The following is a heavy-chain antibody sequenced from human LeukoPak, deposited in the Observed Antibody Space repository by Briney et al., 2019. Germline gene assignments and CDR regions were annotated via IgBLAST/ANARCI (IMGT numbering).Heavy chain of an antibody. D-gene: IGHD2-2*01. CDR2: IYYSGNT. J-gene: IGHJ4*02. V-gene: IGHV4-31*03. Sequence: PSETLSLTCTVSGGSISSGGYYWSWIRQHPGKGLEWIGYIYYSGNTYYNPYYNPFLKSRVTISVDTSKNQFSLKLTSVTAADTAVYLCASLPHCSSSRCPSYWGQGTLVTVSS. CDR1: GGSISSGGYY. CDR3: ASLPHCSSSRCPSY.